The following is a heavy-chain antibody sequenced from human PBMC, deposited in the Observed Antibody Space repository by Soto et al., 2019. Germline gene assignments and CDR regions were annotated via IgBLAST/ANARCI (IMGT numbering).Heavy chain of an antibody. CDR3: ARGKGMEENYYYYGLDI. CDR1: GYTFTTHA. J-gene: IGHJ6*02. D-gene: IGHD1-1*01. CDR2: ISGGTGQT. V-gene: IGHV1-3*01. Sequence: GASVKVSCKASGYTFTTHAMHWVRQAPGQSLEWMGWISGGTGQTKHSQRFQGRVNITRDTSASTAYMELSSLRSEDTAVYYCARGKGMEENYYYYGLDIWGQGTTVTVSS.